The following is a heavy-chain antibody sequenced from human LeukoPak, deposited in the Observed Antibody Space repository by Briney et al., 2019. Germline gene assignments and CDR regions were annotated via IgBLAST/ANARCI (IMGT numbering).Heavy chain of an antibody. V-gene: IGHV2-5*02. CDR2: DYWDDDK. J-gene: IGHJ4*02. CDR1: GFSLSTSGGG. Sequence: SGPTLVNPTQTLTLTCTFSGFSLSTSGGGVGWIRQPPGKALEWLALDYWDDDKRYSPSLKSRLTITKDTSKNQVVLTMTNVDPVDTATYYCAHRLFASGSYRTFDSWGQGTLATVSS. D-gene: IGHD3-10*01. CDR3: AHRLFASGSYRTFDS.